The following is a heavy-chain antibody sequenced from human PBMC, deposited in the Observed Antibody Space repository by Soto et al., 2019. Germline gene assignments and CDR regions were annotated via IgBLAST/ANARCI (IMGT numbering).Heavy chain of an antibody. CDR1: GYTFTGYY. J-gene: IGHJ6*02. D-gene: IGHD1-26*01. CDR3: AKGGAIVAAGTRVYLYNAMDV. Sequence: ASVKVSCKASGYTFTGYYVHWVRQAPGQGLEWMGWINPNSGDTYLAQRFQGRVTMNRDTSIGTTYMELRGLTSDDTAEYYCAKGGAIVAAGTRVYLYNAMDVWGQGTTVTVSS. CDR2: INPNSGDT. V-gene: IGHV1-2*02.